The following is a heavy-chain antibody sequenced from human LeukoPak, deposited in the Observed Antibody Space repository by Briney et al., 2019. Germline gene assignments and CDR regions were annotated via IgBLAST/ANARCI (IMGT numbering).Heavy chain of an antibody. V-gene: IGHV3-30*02. CDR2: IQYDGDFK. J-gene: IGHJ4*02. Sequence: GGSLRLSCAASGFTFSTYGMHWVRQAPGKGLEWVAFIQYDGDFKYYADSVKGRFTISRDNSKNTLYLQMNSLRAEDTAVYYCAKTSDQLLYSKFDYWDQGTLVTVSS. D-gene: IGHD2-2*02. CDR1: GFTFSTYG. CDR3: AKTSDQLLYSKFDY.